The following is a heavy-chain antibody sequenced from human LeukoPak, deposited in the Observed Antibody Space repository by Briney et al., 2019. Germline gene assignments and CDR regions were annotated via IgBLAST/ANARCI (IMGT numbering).Heavy chain of an antibody. J-gene: IGHJ4*02. CDR2: IKQDGSEK. V-gene: IGHV3-7*01. D-gene: IGHD3-10*01. CDR3: ASYYGSGSYYKVFAY. CDR1: GFTFSSYW. Sequence: GGSLRLSCAASGFTFSSYWMSWVRQAPGKGLEWVANIKQDGSEKYYVDSVKGRFTNSRDNAKNSLYLQMNSLRAEDTAVYYCASYYGSGSYYKVFAYWGQGTLVTVSS.